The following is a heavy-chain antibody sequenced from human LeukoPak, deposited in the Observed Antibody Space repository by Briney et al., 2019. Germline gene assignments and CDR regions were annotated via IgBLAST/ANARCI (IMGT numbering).Heavy chain of an antibody. CDR1: GGYISSSSYY. CDR2: IYYSGST. CDR3: ARAPNYYGSGSYYTLDY. Sequence: SETLSLTCTVSGGYISSSSYYWGWIRQPPGKGLEWIGSIYYSGSTYYNPSLKSRVTISVDTSKNQFSLKLSSVTAADTAVYYCARAPNYYGSGSYYTLDYWGQGTLVTVSS. V-gene: IGHV4-39*07. J-gene: IGHJ4*02. D-gene: IGHD3-10*01.